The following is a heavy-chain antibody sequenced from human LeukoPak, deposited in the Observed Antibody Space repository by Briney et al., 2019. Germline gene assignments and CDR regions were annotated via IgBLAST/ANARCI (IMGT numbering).Heavy chain of an antibody. V-gene: IGHV1-2*02. Sequence: ASVKVSCKASGYTFTGYYMHWVRQAPGQGLEWMGWINPNSGGTNYAQKFQGRVTMTRDTSISTAYMELSRLRSDDTAVYYCARPRPLGYCSSTSCPLDYWGQGTLVTVSS. CDR2: INPNSGGT. CDR1: GYTFTGYY. CDR3: ARPRPLGYCSSTSCPLDY. D-gene: IGHD2-2*01. J-gene: IGHJ4*02.